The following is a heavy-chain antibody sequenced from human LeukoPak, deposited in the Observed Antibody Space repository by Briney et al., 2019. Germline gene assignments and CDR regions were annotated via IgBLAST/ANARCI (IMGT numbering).Heavy chain of an antibody. J-gene: IGHJ3*02. V-gene: IGHV3-23*01. D-gene: IGHD3-22*01. CDR2: ISGSGDST. Sequence: GGSLRLSCAASGFTFSTYAMSWVRQAPGEGREWVSAISGSGDSTYYVDSVKGRFTLSRDNSKNTLYLQMSSLRAEDTAVYYCAKSGGTYYYDSSGVYWGAFDIWGQGTMVTVSS. CDR1: GFTFSTYA. CDR3: AKSGGTYYYDSSGVYWGAFDI.